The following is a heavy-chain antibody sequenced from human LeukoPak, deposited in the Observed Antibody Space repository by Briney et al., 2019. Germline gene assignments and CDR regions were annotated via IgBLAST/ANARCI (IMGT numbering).Heavy chain of an antibody. J-gene: IGHJ6*03. CDR2: IYPGGSDT. D-gene: IGHD6-13*01. CDR3: ASPRIAAAGNVYYLDV. CDR1: GYSFTSYW. Sequence: GESLKISCKGSGYSFTSYWIGWVRQMPGKGLEWMGIIYPGGSDTRYSPSFQGQVTISADKSISPAYLQWSSLKATDTAMYYCASPRIAAAGNVYYLDVWGKGTTVTVSS. V-gene: IGHV5-51*01.